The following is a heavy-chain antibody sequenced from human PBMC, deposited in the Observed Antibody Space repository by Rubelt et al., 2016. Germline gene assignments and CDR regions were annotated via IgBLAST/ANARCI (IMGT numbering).Heavy chain of an antibody. V-gene: IGHV4-39*01. J-gene: IGHJ6*03. CDR2: IYSDGST. CDR3: ARGLAAGCHMDV. CDR1: GGSISRSGYY. Sequence: QLQLQESGPGLVKPSETLSLTSTVSGGSISRSGYYWGWIRQPPGKGLAWVGNIYSDGSTYYNPSPQSRVTISVDTSKNQFPLKLSAVTAADTAVYYCARGLAAGCHMDVWGKGTTVTVSS. D-gene: IGHD2-8*01.